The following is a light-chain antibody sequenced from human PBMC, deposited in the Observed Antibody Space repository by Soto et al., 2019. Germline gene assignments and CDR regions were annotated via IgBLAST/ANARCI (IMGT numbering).Light chain of an antibody. CDR3: ASWDENSDL. CDR2: SNS. CDR1: NSNIGSHT. V-gene: IGLV1-44*01. J-gene: IGLJ1*01. Sequence: QSVLTQPPSASGTPGQSVTISCSRSNSNIGSHTVNWYQQLPGTAPKLLIYSNSQRPLGVPVRFSGSKSGTSASLAISGLQSEDDGDCYCASWDENSDLFGLGTKLTVL.